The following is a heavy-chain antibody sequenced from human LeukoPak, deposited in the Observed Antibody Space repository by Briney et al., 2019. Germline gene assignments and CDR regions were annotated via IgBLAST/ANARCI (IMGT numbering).Heavy chain of an antibody. CDR1: GYSFTSSW. V-gene: IGHV5-51*01. J-gene: IGHJ6*02. D-gene: IGHD2-21*01. CDR3: ARSMGPGNYYYGMDV. CDR2: IYPGDSDI. Sequence: GESLKISCKGSGYSFTSSWIGWVRQMPGKGLEWMGIIYPGDSDIRYSPSFQGQVTISADKSINTTYLQWYSLKASDTAMYYCARSMGPGNYYYGMDVWGQGTTVTVSS.